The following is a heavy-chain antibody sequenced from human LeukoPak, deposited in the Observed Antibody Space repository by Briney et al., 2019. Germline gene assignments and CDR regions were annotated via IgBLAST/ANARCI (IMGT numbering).Heavy chain of an antibody. V-gene: IGHV3-23*01. CDR1: GFTFSTYA. CDR3: AKETIKYIYGPGAFDI. CDR2: ISSSGDGT. J-gene: IGHJ3*02. Sequence: HPGGSLRLXCAASGFTFSTYAMTWVRQAPGKGLEWVSTISSSGDGTYYADSVKGRFTISRDNSKNTLYLQMNSLRAEDTALYYCAKETIKYIYGPGAFDIWGQGTLVTVSS. D-gene: IGHD5-18*01.